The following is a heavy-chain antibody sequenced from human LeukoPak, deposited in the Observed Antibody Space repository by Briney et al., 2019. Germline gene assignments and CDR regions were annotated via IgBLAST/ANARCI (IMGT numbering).Heavy chain of an antibody. CDR2: ISAYNGNT. CDR1: GYTFTGYY. D-gene: IGHD3-22*01. V-gene: IGHV1-18*04. Sequence: ASVKVSCKASGYTFTGYYMHWVRQAPGQGLEWMGWISAYNGNTNYAQKLQGRVTMTTDTSTSTAYMELRSLRSDDTAVYYCARDQSIGFLLPFDYWGQGTLVTVSS. J-gene: IGHJ4*02. CDR3: ARDQSIGFLLPFDY.